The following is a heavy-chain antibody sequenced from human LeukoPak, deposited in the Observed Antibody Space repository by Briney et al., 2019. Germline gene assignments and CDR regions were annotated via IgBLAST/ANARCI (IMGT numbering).Heavy chain of an antibody. CDR3: ARDISYYDFWSGYWVGWFDP. CDR1: GFTLSSYS. J-gene: IGHJ5*02. Sequence: GGSLRLSCAASGFTLSSYSMNWVRQAPGKGLEWVSSISSSSSYIYYADSAKGRFTISRDNAKNSLYLQMNSLRAEDTAVYYCARDISYYDFWSGYWVGWFDPWGQGTLVTVSS. V-gene: IGHV3-21*01. D-gene: IGHD3-3*01. CDR2: ISSSSSYI.